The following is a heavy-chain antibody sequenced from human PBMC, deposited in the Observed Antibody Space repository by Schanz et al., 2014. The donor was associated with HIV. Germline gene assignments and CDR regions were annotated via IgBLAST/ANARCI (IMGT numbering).Heavy chain of an antibody. J-gene: IGHJ5*02. D-gene: IGHD5-18*01. CDR3: VKAYSSGFSGAGS. CDR2: ISESGGRT. Sequence: VQLVESGGGVVQPGRSLRLSCAASGFTFDSYGIHWVRQAPGKGLEWVSSISESGGRTYYADSVKGRFTISRDNSRNALYLHMNSLRADDTAIYYCVKAYSSGFSGAGSWGQGALVTVSS. CDR1: GFTFDSYG. V-gene: IGHV3-23*04.